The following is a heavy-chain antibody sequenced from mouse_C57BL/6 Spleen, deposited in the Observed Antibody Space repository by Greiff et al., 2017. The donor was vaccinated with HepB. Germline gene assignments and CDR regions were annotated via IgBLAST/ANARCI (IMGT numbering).Heavy chain of an antibody. CDR2: ISGGGGNT. V-gene: IGHV5-9*01. J-gene: IGHJ2*01. CDR1: GFTFSSYT. Sequence: EVQVVESGGGLVKPGGSLKLSCAASGFTFSSYTMSWVRQTPEKRLEWVATISGGGGNTYYPDSVKGRFTISRDNAKNTLYLQMSSLRSEDTALYYCARSYGSSYYFDYWGQGTTLTVSS. CDR3: ARSYGSSYYFDY. D-gene: IGHD1-1*01.